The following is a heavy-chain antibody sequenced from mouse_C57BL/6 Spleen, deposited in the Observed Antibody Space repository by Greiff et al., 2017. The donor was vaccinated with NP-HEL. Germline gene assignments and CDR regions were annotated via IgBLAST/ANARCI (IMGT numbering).Heavy chain of an antibody. J-gene: IGHJ2*01. CDR3: ARSITTVVAKEYYFDY. V-gene: IGHV1-63*01. D-gene: IGHD1-1*01. Sequence: QVQLQQSGAELVRPGTSVKMSCKASGYTFTNYWIGWAKQRPGHGLEWIGDIYPGGGYTNYNEKFKGKATLTADKSSSTAYMQFSSLTSEDSAIYYCARSITTVVAKEYYFDYWGQGTTLTVSS. CDR1: GYTFTNYW. CDR2: IYPGGGYT.